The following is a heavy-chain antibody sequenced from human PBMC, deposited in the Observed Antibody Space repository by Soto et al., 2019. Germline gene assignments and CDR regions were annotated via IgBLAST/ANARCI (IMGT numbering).Heavy chain of an antibody. CDR2: IDGSGGTT. CDR1: GFPFSSTD. Sequence: EFQVLQSGGGLVQPGGSLTLSCGASGFPFSSTDMTWVRQAPGKGLEWVSTIDGSGGTTYYADSVKGRFTISRDNSINTVFLQMNSLRADDTALYFCAKNSGWFNTWGQGALVTVSS. D-gene: IGHD3-10*01. V-gene: IGHV3-23*01. J-gene: IGHJ5*02. CDR3: AKNSGWFNT.